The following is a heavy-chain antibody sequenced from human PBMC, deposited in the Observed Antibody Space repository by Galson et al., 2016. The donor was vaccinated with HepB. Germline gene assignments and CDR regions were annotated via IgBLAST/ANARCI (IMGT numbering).Heavy chain of an antibody. V-gene: IGHV3-7*03. J-gene: IGHJ5*02. D-gene: IGHD2-15*01. Sequence: SLRLSCAASGFTISAYWMSWVRQAPGKGLEWVASINQDASGKYYVDSVKGRFSISRDNSKNTLYLQMNSLRAEDTAVYYCAKRYCSGGSCYHVDHWGQGTLVTVSS. CDR3: AKRYCSGGSCYHVDH. CDR2: INQDASGK. CDR1: GFTISAYW.